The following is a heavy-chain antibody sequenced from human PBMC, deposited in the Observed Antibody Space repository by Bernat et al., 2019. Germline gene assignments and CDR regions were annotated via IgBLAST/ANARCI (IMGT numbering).Heavy chain of an antibody. Sequence: QVQLVQSGAEVKKPGSSVKVSCKASGGTFSSYAISWMRQAPGQGLEWMGGIIPIFGIANYAQKFQGRVTITADKSTSTAYMELSSLRSEDTAVYYCAGNKAAGIFRWFDPWGQGTLVTVSS. CDR1: GGTFSSYA. V-gene: IGHV1-69*17. J-gene: IGHJ5*02. CDR2: IIPIFGIA. D-gene: IGHD6-13*01. CDR3: AGNKAAGIFRWFDP.